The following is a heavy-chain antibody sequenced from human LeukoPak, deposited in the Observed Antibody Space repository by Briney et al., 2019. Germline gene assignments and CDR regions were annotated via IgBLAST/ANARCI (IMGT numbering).Heavy chain of an antibody. V-gene: IGHV3-30*18. CDR2: ISYDGSNE. D-gene: IGHD2-21*01. CDR3: AKEFNRGLPDY. CDR1: GFTFSTYG. J-gene: IGHJ4*02. Sequence: GGSLRLSCAASGFTFSTYGMHWVRQAPGKGLEWVAVISYDGSNEYYADSVKGRFTISRDNSKDTLYLQMSSLRAEDTAVYYCAKEFNRGLPDYWGQGTLVTVPS.